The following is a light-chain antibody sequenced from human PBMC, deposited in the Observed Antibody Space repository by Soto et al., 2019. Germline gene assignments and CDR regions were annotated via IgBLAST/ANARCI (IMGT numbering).Light chain of an antibody. Sequence: DIQMTQSPSSLSASVGDRVTITCQASQEISNALSRYQLKLGKAPRLLIYDASNLETGVPPRFSGSGSGTASTFIISSLQPEDVATYYCQQYENLPTFGQGTRLEIK. V-gene: IGKV1-33*01. J-gene: IGKJ5*01. CDR3: QQYENLPT. CDR2: DAS. CDR1: QEISNA.